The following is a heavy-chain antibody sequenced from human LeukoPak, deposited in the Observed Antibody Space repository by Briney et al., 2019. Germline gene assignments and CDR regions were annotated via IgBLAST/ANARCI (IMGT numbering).Heavy chain of an antibody. CDR2: ISSSGSTI. CDR1: GFTFSSYE. J-gene: IGHJ4*02. D-gene: IGHD6-19*01. Sequence: PGGSLRLSCAASGFTFSSYEMNWVSQAPGKGLEWVSYISSSGSTIYYADSVKGRFTISRDNAKNSLYLQMNSLRAEDTAVYYCARDCGCSRDYWGQGTLVTVSS. V-gene: IGHV3-48*03. CDR3: ARDCGCSRDY.